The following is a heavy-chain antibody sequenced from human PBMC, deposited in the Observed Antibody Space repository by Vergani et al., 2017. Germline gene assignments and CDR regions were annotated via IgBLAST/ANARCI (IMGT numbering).Heavy chain of an antibody. CDR1: GYSITSGFY. CDR3: ARDAGQGVSVSDSTPGY. D-gene: IGHD2-21*01. J-gene: IGHJ4*02. Sequence: QVQLQESGPGLVKPSETLSLTCSVSGYSITSGFYWAWIRQPPGKGLEWIVSVSHSGSTFYNSSLRSRVTITLDTSRNQFSLNLRSVVAADTAMYYCARDAGQGVSVSDSTPGYWGQGTLVSVSS. CDR2: VSHSGST. V-gene: IGHV4-38-2*02.